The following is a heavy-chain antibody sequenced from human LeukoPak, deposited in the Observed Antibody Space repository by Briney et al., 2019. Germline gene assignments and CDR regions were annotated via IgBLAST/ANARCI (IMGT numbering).Heavy chain of an antibody. CDR3: ARGRPYYYDSSGYYNWFDP. Sequence: SETLSLTCAVYGGSFSGYYWSWIRQPPGKGLEWIGEINHSGSTNYNPSLKSRVTISVDTSKNQFSLKLSSVTAADTAVYYCARGRPYYYDSSGYYNWFDPWGQGTLVTVSS. V-gene: IGHV4-34*01. D-gene: IGHD3-22*01. CDR1: GGSFSGYY. J-gene: IGHJ5*02. CDR2: INHSGST.